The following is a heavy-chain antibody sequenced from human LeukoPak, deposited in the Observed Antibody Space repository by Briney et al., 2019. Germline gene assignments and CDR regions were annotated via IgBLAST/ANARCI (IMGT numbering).Heavy chain of an antibody. V-gene: IGHV3-30-3*01. D-gene: IGHD5-18*01. CDR3: ARALWIQLDDAFDI. CDR2: ISYDGSNK. CDR1: GFTFSSYA. Sequence: PGRSLRLSCAAFGFTFSSYAMHWVRQAPGKGLEWVAVISYDGSNKYYADSVKGRFTISRDNSKNTLYLQMNSLRAEDTAVYYCARALWIQLDDAFDIWGQGTMVTVSS. J-gene: IGHJ3*02.